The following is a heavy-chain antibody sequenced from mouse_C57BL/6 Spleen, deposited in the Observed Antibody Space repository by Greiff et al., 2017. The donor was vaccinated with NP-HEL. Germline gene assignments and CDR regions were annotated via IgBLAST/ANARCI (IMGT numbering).Heavy chain of an antibody. CDR2: INPGSGGT. D-gene: IGHD2-2*01. V-gene: IGHV1-54*01. CDR3: ARSEGLPWFAY. Sequence: QVQLQQSGAELVRPGTSVKVSCKASGYAFTNYLIEWVKQRPGQGLEWIGVINPGSGGTNYNEKFKGKATLTADKSSSTADMQLSSLTSEDSAVYFCARSEGLPWFAYWGQGTLVTVSA. J-gene: IGHJ3*01. CDR1: GYAFTNYL.